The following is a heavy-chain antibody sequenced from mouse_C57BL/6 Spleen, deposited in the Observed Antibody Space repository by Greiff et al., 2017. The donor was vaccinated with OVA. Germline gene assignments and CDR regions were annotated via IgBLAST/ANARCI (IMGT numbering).Heavy chain of an antibody. CDR1: GYAFSSSW. V-gene: IGHV1-82*01. J-gene: IGHJ4*01. Sequence: VQLQQSGPELVKPGASVKISCKASGYAFSSSWMNWVKQRPGKGLEWIGRIYPGDGDTNYNGKFKGKATLTADKSSSTAYMQLSSLTSEDSAVYFCAREAYYSNYAVYYYAMDYWGQGTSVTVSS. CDR3: AREAYYSNYAVYYYAMDY. D-gene: IGHD2-5*01. CDR2: IYPGDGDT.